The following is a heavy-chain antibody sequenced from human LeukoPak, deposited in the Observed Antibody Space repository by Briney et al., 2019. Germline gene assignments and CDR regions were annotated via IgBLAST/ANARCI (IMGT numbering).Heavy chain of an antibody. J-gene: IGHJ4*02. CDR1: GLTFSSYN. V-gene: IGHV3-21*01. D-gene: IGHD4-17*01. CDR2: ISSSSSYI. CDR3: ARVRDYGDYVGVFDY. Sequence: PGGSLRLSCAASGLTFSSYNMNWVRQAPGKGLEWVSSISSSSSYIYYADSVKGRFTISRDNAKNSLYLQMNSLRAEDTAVYYCARVRDYGDYVGVFDYWGQGTLVTVSS.